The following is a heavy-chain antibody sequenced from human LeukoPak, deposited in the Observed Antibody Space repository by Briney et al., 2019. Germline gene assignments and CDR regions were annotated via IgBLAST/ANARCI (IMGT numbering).Heavy chain of an antibody. CDR3: AKDRLVTTVAGTWGDYFDY. D-gene: IGHD6-19*01. J-gene: IGHJ4*02. V-gene: IGHV3-30*02. CDR1: GFTFSSYG. CDR2: IRYDGSNK. Sequence: GRSLRLSCAASGFTFSSYGMHWVRQAPGKGLEWVAFIRYDGSNKYYADSVKGRFTISRDNSKNTLYLQMNSLRAEDTAVYYCAKDRLVTTVAGTWGDYFDYWGQGTLVTVSS.